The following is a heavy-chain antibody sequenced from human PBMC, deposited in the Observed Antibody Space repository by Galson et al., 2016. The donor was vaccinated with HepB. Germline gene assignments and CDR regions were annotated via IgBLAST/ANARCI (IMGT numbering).Heavy chain of an antibody. CDR3: ARDYAESSGYSDFDY. CDR1: GGSFNAYY. Sequence: ETLSLTCAVYGGSFNAYYWSWIRQSPGKGLEWIGEINHRGTTKYNPSLRGRVTISVKTSKSQISLSLTSVTAADTAVYYCARDYAESSGYSDFDYWGQGTLVTVSS. V-gene: IGHV4-34*01. J-gene: IGHJ4*02. CDR2: INHRGTT. D-gene: IGHD3-22*01.